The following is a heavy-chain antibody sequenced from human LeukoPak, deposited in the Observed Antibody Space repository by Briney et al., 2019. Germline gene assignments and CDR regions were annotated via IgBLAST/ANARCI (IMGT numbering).Heavy chain of an antibody. Sequence: GGSLRLCCAASGFTFSSYAMHWVRQAPGKGLEWVAVISYDGSNKYYADSVKGRFTISRDNSKNTLYLQMNSLRADDTAVYYCASPLWIGELLFESWGQGTLVTVSS. CDR3: ASPLWIGELLFES. V-gene: IGHV3-30-3*01. D-gene: IGHD3-10*01. CDR2: ISYDGSNK. J-gene: IGHJ4*02. CDR1: GFTFSSYA.